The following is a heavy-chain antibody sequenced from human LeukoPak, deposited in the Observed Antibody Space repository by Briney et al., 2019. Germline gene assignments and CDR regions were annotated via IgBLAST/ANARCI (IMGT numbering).Heavy chain of an antibody. CDR2: IIHIFGTA. Sequence: SVKVSCKASGGTFSSYAISWVRQAPGQGLEWMGGIIHIFGTANYAQKFQGRVTITADESTSTAYMELSSLRSEDTAVYYCARVDPPGITIFGVGPRNYFDYWGQGTLVTVSS. J-gene: IGHJ4*02. CDR3: ARVDPPGITIFGVGPRNYFDY. CDR1: GGTFSSYA. V-gene: IGHV1-69*13. D-gene: IGHD3-3*01.